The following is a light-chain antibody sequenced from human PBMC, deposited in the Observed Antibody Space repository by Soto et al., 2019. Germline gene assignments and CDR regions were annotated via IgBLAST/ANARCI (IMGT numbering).Light chain of an antibody. CDR3: QQYISYSAT. V-gene: IGKV1-5*03. J-gene: IGKJ1*01. CDR1: QNIIKW. Sequence: DIRMTQSPSTLSASVGDRVTITCRASQNIIKWLAWYHQKPGKAPQLLILEASKLQSGVPSRFSGSGSGTEFTLTISSLQPDDFATYYCQQYISYSATFGQGTKVEIK. CDR2: EAS.